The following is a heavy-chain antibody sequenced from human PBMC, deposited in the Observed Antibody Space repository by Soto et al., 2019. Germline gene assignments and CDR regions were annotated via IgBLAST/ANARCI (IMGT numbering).Heavy chain of an antibody. CDR1: GFTFSGFG. Sequence: QVQLVESGGGVVQPGTSLRFSCEASGFTFSGFGMHWVRQAPGKGLEWVAVIWYDGSKKYYADCVKGRFTISRDNSKNALYPQMNSLRAEDTAVYYCARGRGGSYGGNSAHFDIWGQGTLVTVSS. V-gene: IGHV3-33*01. J-gene: IGHJ3*02. CDR2: IWYDGSKK. CDR3: ARGRGGSYGGNSAHFDI. D-gene: IGHD4-17*01.